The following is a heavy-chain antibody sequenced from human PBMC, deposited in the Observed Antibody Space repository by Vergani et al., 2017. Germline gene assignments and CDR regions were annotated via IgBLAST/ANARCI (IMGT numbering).Heavy chain of an antibody. J-gene: IGHJ6*03. D-gene: IGHD3-3*01. Sequence: QVQLVQSGAEVKKPGSSVKVSCKASGGTFSSYAISWVRQAPGQGLEWMGGIIPIFGTANYAQKFQGRVTITADESTSTAYMELSSLRSEDTAVYYCARDNRPHDFWSGYSQFDYYYYMDVWGKGTTVTVSS. V-gene: IGHV1-69*12. CDR1: GGTFSSYA. CDR2: IIPIFGTA. CDR3: ARDNRPHDFWSGYSQFDYYYYMDV.